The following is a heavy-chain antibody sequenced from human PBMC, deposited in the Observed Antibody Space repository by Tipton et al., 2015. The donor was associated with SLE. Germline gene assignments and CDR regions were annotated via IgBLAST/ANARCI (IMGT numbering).Heavy chain of an antibody. Sequence: TLSLTCTVSGGSISGYYWSWIRQPPGKGLEWIGYIFYTGSTYYNSSLESRVTISLDTSKNHFSLKLTSVTAADTAVYFCAKDRRDDYGDYDAFDIWGQGTMVTVSS. D-gene: IGHD4-17*01. CDR2: IFYTGST. CDR1: GGSISGYY. J-gene: IGHJ3*02. CDR3: AKDRRDDYGDYDAFDI. V-gene: IGHV4-59*01.